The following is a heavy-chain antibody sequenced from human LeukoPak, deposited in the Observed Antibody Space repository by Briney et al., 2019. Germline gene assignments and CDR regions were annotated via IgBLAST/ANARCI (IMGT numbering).Heavy chain of an antibody. Sequence: TGGSLRLSCAASGYTFSSYTMNWVRQAPGKGLEWVSSISSSSSYIYYADSVKGRFTISRDNAKNSLYLQMNSLRAEDTAVYYCARGNTMTLPLDYWGQGTLVTVSS. CDR1: GYTFSSYT. V-gene: IGHV3-21*01. CDR2: ISSSSSYI. J-gene: IGHJ4*02. D-gene: IGHD3-22*01. CDR3: ARGNTMTLPLDY.